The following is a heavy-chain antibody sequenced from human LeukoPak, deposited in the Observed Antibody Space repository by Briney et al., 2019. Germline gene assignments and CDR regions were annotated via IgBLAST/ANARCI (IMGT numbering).Heavy chain of an antibody. Sequence: PGGSLRLSCVASGFTFSTYSMNWVRQAPGKGLEWVSSISSSSYIYYADSVKGRFTISRDNSNNMLYMQLNDLRPGDTAVYYCATLMIATNFDYWGQGTLVIVSS. CDR2: ISSSSYI. CDR3: ATLMIATNFDY. V-gene: IGHV3-21*01. J-gene: IGHJ4*02. CDR1: GFTFSTYS. D-gene: IGHD3-16*01.